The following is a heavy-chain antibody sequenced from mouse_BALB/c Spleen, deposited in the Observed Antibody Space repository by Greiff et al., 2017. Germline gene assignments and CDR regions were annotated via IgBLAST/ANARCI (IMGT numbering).Heavy chain of an antibody. Sequence: VQLVESGGGLVQPGGSRKLSCAASGFTFSSFGMHWVRQAPEKGLEWVAYISSGSSTIYYADTVKGRFTISRDNPKNTLFLQMTSLRSEDTAMYYCARGYYGSSPMDYWGQGTSVTVSS. J-gene: IGHJ4*01. CDR2: ISSGSSTI. D-gene: IGHD1-1*01. V-gene: IGHV5-17*02. CDR1: GFTFSSFG. CDR3: ARGYYGSSPMDY.